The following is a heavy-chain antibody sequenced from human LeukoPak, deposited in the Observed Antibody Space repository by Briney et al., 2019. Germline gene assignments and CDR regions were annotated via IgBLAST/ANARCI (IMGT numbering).Heavy chain of an antibody. CDR1: GGSICSYY. CDR3: AASIGYGGDFDY. J-gene: IGHJ4*02. CDR2: MYYSGST. V-gene: IGHV4-59*08. D-gene: IGHD4-23*01. Sequence: SETLSLTCNVSGGSICSYYWSWIRQPPGKGLEWIGYMYYSGSTNYNPSLKSRITTSVDTSKNQFSLKLSSVTAADTAVYYCAASIGYGGDFDYWGQGTLVTVSS.